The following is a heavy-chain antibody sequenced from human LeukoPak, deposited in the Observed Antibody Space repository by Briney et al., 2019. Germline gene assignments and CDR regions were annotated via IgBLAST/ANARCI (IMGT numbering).Heavy chain of an antibody. CDR1: GGSISSSSYY. CDR2: IFYSGST. J-gene: IGHJ6*03. V-gene: IGHV4-39*07. Sequence: SETLSLTCTVSGGSISSSSYYWGWIRQPPGKGLEWIGNIFYSGSTYYSPSVKSRVTISVDTSKNQFSLKLSSVTAADTAVYYCARGRTTHIQIAAAFRTAVYMDVWGKGTTVTVSS. D-gene: IGHD6-13*01. CDR3: ARGRTTHIQIAAAFRTAVYMDV.